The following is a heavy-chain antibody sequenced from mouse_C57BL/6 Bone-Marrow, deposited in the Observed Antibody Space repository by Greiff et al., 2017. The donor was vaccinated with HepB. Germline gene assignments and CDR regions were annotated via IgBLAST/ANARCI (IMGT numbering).Heavy chain of an antibody. CDR2: IYPGNGDT. CDR1: GYTFTSYN. J-gene: IGHJ4*01. CDR3: ATFTTWAIDY. V-gene: IGHV1-12*01. D-gene: IGHD1-1*01. Sequence: QVQLQQSGAELVRPGASVKMSCKASGYTFTSYNMHWVKQTPRQGLEWIGAIYPGNGDTSYNQKFKGKAKLTVDKSTSTAYMQLSSLTSENSAVYFCATFTTWAIDYWGQGTSVTVSS.